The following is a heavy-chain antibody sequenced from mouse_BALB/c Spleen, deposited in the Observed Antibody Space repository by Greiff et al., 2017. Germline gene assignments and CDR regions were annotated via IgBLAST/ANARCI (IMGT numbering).Heavy chain of an antibody. CDR2: ISNGGGST. V-gene: IGHV5-12-2*01. CDR3: ARHEGYGNYFAWFAY. D-gene: IGHD2-10*02. Sequence: EVMLVESGGGLVQPGGSLKLSCAASGFTFSSYTMSWVRQTPEKRLEWVAYISNGGGSTYYPDTVKGRFTISRDNAKNTLYLQMNSLKSEDTAMYYCARHEGYGNYFAWFAYWGQGTLVTVSA. J-gene: IGHJ3*01. CDR1: GFTFSSYT.